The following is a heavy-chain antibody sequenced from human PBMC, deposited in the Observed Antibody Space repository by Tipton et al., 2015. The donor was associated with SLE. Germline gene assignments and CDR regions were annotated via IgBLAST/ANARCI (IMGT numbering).Heavy chain of an antibody. CDR3: ARGISRSYQHFFDY. J-gene: IGHJ4*02. Sequence: TLSLTCVVYGGSFNDYLWSWIRQPPGKGLEWIGQITHSGITNYYPSLKSRVTISVDTSKNQFSLKLGSVTAADTAVYYCARGISRSYQHFFDYWGRGTLVTVSS. CDR1: GGSFNDYL. CDR2: ITHSGIT. D-gene: IGHD3-10*01. V-gene: IGHV4-34*01.